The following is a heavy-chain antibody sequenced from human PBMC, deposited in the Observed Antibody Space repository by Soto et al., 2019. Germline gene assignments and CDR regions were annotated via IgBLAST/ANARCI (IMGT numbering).Heavy chain of an antibody. J-gene: IGHJ4*02. D-gene: IGHD3-9*01. Sequence: GGSLRLSCAASGFTFSSYAMHWVRQAPGKGLEWVAVISYDGSNKYYADSVKGRFTISRDNSKNTLYLQMNSLRAEDTAVYYCARALRYFDWLLSDPYYFDYWGQGTLVTVSS. CDR1: GFTFSSYA. V-gene: IGHV3-30-3*01. CDR2: ISYDGSNK. CDR3: ARALRYFDWLLSDPYYFDY.